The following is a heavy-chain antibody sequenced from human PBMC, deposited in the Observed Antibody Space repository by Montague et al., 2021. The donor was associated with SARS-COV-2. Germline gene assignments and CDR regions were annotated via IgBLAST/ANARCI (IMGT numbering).Heavy chain of an antibody. CDR3: ARGGATYYYDTSGYVNAFDT. D-gene: IGHD3-22*01. CDR2: IYYNGYT. Sequence: ETLSLTCTVSGDSISTYYWSWIRQPPGKGLEWIGYIYYNGYTNXNPSLKSRVTISVDTSKNQFSLRLSSVTAADTAVYFCARGGATYYYDTSGYVNAFDTWGQGTMVTVSS. V-gene: IGHV4-59*01. CDR1: GDSISTYY. J-gene: IGHJ3*02.